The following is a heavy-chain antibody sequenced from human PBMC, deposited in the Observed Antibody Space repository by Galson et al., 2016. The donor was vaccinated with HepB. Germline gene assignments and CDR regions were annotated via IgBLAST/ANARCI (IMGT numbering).Heavy chain of an antibody. D-gene: IGHD5-24*01. V-gene: IGHV4-34*01. Sequence: SETLSLTCAVYGASFSDYHCSWIRQPPGKGLEWIGEIYHSGSTNYNPSLKSRVTMSVDKSKNQFSLKLTSVTAADTAVYFCATEDGQSPVGFAYWGQGTLVTVSS. J-gene: IGHJ4*02. CDR2: IYHSGST. CDR1: GASFSDYH. CDR3: ATEDGQSPVGFAY.